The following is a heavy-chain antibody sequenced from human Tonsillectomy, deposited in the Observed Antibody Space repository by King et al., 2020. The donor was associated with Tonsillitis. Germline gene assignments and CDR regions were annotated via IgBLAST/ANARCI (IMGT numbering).Heavy chain of an antibody. CDR2: ISGSGGST. CDR3: ARSDSSGPYSSSGDWFDP. J-gene: IGHJ5*02. D-gene: IGHD6-6*01. V-gene: IGHV3-23*04. Sequence: VQLVESGGGLVQPGGSLRLSCAASGFTFSSYAMSWVRQAPGKGLEWVSAISGSGGSTYYADSVKGRFTISRDNSKNTLYLQMNSLRAEDTAVYYCARSDSSGPYSSSGDWFDPWGQGTLVTVSS. CDR1: GFTFSSYA.